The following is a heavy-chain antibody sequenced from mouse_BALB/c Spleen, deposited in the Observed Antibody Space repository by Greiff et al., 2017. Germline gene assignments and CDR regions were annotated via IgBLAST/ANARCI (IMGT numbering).Heavy chain of an antibody. V-gene: IGHV5-6-5*01. CDR2: ISSGGST. CDR3: ARYFDV. CDR1: GFTFSSYA. Sequence: EVHLVESGGGLVKPGGSLKLPCAASGFTFSSYAMSWVRQTPEKRLEWVASISSGGSTYYPDSVKGRFTISRDNARNILYLQMSSLRSEDTAMYYCARYFDVWGAGTTVTVSS. J-gene: IGHJ1*01.